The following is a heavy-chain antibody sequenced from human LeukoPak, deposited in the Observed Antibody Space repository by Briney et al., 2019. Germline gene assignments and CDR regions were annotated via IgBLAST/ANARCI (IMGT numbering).Heavy chain of an antibody. V-gene: IGHV1-2*02. J-gene: IGHJ4*02. D-gene: IGHD2-2*01. CDR1: GYTFTGYY. CDR2: INPYSGGT. Sequence: GASVKVSCKASGYTFTGYYMHWVRQAPGQGLEWMGWINPYSGGTNYAQKFQGRVTMTRDTSISTAYMELSRLRSDDTAVYYCAREAEYCSSTSCYNDYWGQGTLVTVSS. CDR3: AREAEYCSSTSCYNDY.